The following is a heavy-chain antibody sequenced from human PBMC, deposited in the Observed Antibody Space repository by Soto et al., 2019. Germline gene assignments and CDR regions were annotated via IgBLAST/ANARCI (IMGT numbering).Heavy chain of an antibody. CDR3: ARDPGGNYDSSGYYYYYYGMDV. D-gene: IGHD3-22*01. Sequence: QVQLVQSGAEVKKPGASVKVSCKASGYTFTSYGISWVRQAPGQGLEWMGWISAYNGNTNYAQKLQGRVTMNTDTSTSTAYMELRSLRSDDTAVYYCARDPGGNYDSSGYYYYYYGMDVWGQGTTVTVSS. V-gene: IGHV1-18*01. J-gene: IGHJ6*02. CDR1: GYTFTSYG. CDR2: ISAYNGNT.